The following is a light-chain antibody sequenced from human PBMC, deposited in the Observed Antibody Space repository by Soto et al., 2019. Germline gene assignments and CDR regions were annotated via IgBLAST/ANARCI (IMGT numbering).Light chain of an antibody. Sequence: ELVMTQSPATQSVSPGQRDTLSCRASQSVSSNLAWYQQKPGQGPRLLIYGASTRASGIPGRFSGSGSGTEFTLTISSLQSEDFAVYYCQQYNNWPPWTFGQGTKVDIK. V-gene: IGKV3-15*01. J-gene: IGKJ1*01. CDR2: GAS. CDR1: QSVSSN. CDR3: QQYNNWPPWT.